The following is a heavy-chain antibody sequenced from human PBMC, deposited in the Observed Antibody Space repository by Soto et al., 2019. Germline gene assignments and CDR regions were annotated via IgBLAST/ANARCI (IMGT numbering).Heavy chain of an antibody. Sequence: SETLSLTCTVSRGSISSSIYSWGWIRRPPGKGLEWIGHIYHSGSTFYNPSLKSRVTISLVRSKNQFSLKLNSVTAADTAVYYCACVCIPPCLSEGWLDPWGQGTLDIVSS. J-gene: IGHJ5*01. D-gene: IGHD2-15*01. CDR3: ACVCIPPCLSEGWLDP. V-gene: IGHV4-30-2*01. CDR2: IYHSGST. CDR1: RGSISSSIYS.